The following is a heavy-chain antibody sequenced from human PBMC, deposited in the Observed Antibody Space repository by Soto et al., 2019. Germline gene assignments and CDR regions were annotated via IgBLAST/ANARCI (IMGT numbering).Heavy chain of an antibody. J-gene: IGHJ5*02. CDR1: GYTFTSYD. D-gene: IGHD2-2*01. V-gene: IGHV1-8*01. CDR3: AREDIVVVPAAIPHWFDP. CDR2: MNPNSGNT. Sequence: QVQLVQSGAEVKKPGASVKVSCKASGYTFTSYDINWVRQATGQGLEWMGWMNPNSGNTGYAQKFQGRVTMNRNTSIRAAYMELSSLRSEDTAVYYCAREDIVVVPAAIPHWFDPWGQGTLVTVSS.